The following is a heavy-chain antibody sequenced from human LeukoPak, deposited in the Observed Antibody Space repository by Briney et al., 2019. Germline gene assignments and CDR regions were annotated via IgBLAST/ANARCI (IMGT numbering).Heavy chain of an antibody. D-gene: IGHD3-3*01. CDR1: GFSFSTYT. V-gene: IGHV3-21*01. CDR2: ISAASLYI. CDR3: ARAHVPITVFGVVPYTDY. Sequence: GGSLRLSCAASGFSFSTYTMNWLRQAPGKGLEWVSSISAASLYIYYADSARGRFTISRDNAKKSLFLQLDSLRAEDTAIYFCARAHVPITVFGVVPYTDYSGQGTLVTVSS. J-gene: IGHJ4*02.